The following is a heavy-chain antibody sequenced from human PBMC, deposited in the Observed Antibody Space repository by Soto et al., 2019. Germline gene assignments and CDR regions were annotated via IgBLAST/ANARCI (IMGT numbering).Heavy chain of an antibody. J-gene: IGHJ6*02. V-gene: IGHV3-33*01. CDR1: GFNFNNYG. D-gene: IGHD6-13*01. CDR2: IWNDGNGY. CDR3: ARRQISPPTRGAASARGGMDV. Sequence: QVQLVESGGGVVQPGRSLRLSCAASGFNFNNYGMHWVRQAPGKGLEWVAVIWNDGNGYYYANSVKGRFTISRDNSKNSLYRQMSSLRAEDTAVYYCARRQISPPTRGAASARGGMDVWGQGTTVTVSS.